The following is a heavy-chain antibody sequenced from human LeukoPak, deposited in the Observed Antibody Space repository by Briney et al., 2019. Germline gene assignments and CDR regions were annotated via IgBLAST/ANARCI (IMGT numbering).Heavy chain of an antibody. D-gene: IGHD2-21*01. CDR1: GYTFTSYG. CDR2: ISAYNGNT. CDR3: ASSRGRSPISFYDY. Sequence: GASVTVSCKASGYTFTSYGISWVRQAPGQGLEWMGWISAYNGNTNYAQKLQGRVTMTTDTSTSTAYTELRSLRSDDTAVYYCASSRGRSPISFYDYWGQGTLVTVSS. J-gene: IGHJ4*02. V-gene: IGHV1-18*01.